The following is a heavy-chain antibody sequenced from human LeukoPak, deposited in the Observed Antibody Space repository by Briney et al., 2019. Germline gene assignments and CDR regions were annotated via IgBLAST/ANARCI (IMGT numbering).Heavy chain of an antibody. CDR3: ARVATAEVVPAAYVDY. V-gene: IGHV4-30-2*01. CDR1: GGSISSGGYY. J-gene: IGHJ4*02. CDR2: IYHSGST. D-gene: IGHD2-2*01. Sequence: PSETLSLTCTVSGGSISSGGYYWSWIRQPPGKGLEWIGYIYHSGSTYYNPSLKSRVTISVDRSKNQFSLKLSSVTAADTAVYYCARVATAEVVPAAYVDYWGQGTLVTVSS.